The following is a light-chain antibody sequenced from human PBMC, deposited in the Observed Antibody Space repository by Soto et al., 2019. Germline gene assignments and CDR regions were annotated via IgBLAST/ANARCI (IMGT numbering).Light chain of an antibody. CDR3: QQRTRWPMT. J-gene: IGKJ5*01. CDR2: DGS. CDR1: QNLHSF. V-gene: IGKV3-11*01. Sequence: EIVLTQSPATLSVSPGERVTLSCRASQNLHSFLNWYQQRPGQAPRPLIYDGSKRAAGVPDRNSGDGSGTDYTLTISSLEPEDFAVYYCQQRTRWPMTFGQGTRLEI.